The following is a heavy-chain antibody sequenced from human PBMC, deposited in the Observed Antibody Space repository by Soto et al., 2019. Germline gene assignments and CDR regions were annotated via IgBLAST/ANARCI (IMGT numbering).Heavy chain of an antibody. CDR1: GYTFTAYW. D-gene: IGHD6-6*01. CDR2: IDPSDSYI. CDR3: ARHGGYYSSSYEVTGYYGMDV. V-gene: IGHV5-10-1*01. J-gene: IGHJ6*02. Sequence: PGESLKISCKGSGYTFTAYWISWVRQMPGKGLEWLGRIDPSDSYINYSPSFQGHVTISADKSVSAAYLQWNSLKASDTAMYYCARHGGYYSSSYEVTGYYGMDVWGQGTTVTVSS.